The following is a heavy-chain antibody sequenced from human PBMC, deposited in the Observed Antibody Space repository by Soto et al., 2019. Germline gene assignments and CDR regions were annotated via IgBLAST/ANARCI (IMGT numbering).Heavy chain of an antibody. CDR3: TTASQWLPPYS. J-gene: IGHJ4*02. Sequence: SETLSLTCIVSGGSITSYHWSWIRQFPGKGLEWIAYTSYTGNTNYNPSLQSRVTIPMDTSKNQLSLKLTSMTAADTAVYYCTTASQWLPPYSWGQGALVTVSS. CDR2: TSYTGNT. V-gene: IGHV4-59*03. D-gene: IGHD6-19*01. CDR1: GGSITSYH.